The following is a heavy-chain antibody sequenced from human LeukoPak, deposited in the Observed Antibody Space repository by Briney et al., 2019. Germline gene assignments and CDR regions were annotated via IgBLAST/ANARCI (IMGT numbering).Heavy chain of an antibody. CDR2: IYHSGST. CDR1: GGSISSGGYS. Sequence: PSETLCLTCAVSGGSISSGGYSWSWIRQPPGKGLEWIGYIYHSGSTYYNPSLKSRVTISVDRSKNQFSLKLSSVTAADTAVYYCARRSQAMSASLDYWGQGTLVTVSS. D-gene: IGHD2-2*01. V-gene: IGHV4-30-2*01. CDR3: ARRSQAMSASLDY. J-gene: IGHJ4*02.